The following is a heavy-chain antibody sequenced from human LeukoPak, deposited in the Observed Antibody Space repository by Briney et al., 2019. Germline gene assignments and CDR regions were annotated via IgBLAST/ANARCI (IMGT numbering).Heavy chain of an antibody. CDR2: ISDRGTVT. CDR1: GFTFSTYA. D-gene: IGHD6-6*01. CDR3: ARIGIASQTDH. V-gene: IGHV3-23*01. J-gene: IGHJ5*02. Sequence: GGSLRHSHAASGFTFSTYAMSWVRQARGKGLDWVSSISDRGTVTYYADSVKGRFTSSRDNSKNTLYLQMNSLRAEDTAVYYCARIGIASQTDHWGQGTLVTVSS.